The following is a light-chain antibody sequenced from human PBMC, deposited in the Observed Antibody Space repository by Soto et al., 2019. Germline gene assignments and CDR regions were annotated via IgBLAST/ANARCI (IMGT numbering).Light chain of an antibody. Sequence: EIVLTQSPGTLSLSPGERATLSCRASQSVSSSYLAWYQQKPGQAPRLLIYGASSRATGIPDRFSGSGSGTDFTLTISRLEPEACAVYYCQQYGSSPPYTFGQGTKLEIK. J-gene: IGKJ2*01. CDR3: QQYGSSPPYT. CDR2: GAS. CDR1: QSVSSSY. V-gene: IGKV3-20*01.